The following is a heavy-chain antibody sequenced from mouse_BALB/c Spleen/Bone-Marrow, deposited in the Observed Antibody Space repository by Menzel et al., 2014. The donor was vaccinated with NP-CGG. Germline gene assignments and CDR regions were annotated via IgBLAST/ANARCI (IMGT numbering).Heavy chain of an antibody. CDR1: GHTFTDYW. CDR2: IDTSDSYT. V-gene: IGHV1-69*01. J-gene: IGHJ3*01. CDR3: ARSDYRFDPLPY. D-gene: IGHD2-14*01. Sequence: LVESGAELVMPGASVKMSCKASGHTFTDYWMHWVKQRPGQGLEWIGAIDTSDSYTSYNQKFKGKATLTVDESSSTAYMQLSSLTSEDSAVYYCARSDYRFDPLPYWGQGTLATVSA.